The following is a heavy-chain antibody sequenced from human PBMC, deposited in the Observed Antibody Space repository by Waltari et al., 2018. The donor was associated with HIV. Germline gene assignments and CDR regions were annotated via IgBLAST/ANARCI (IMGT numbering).Heavy chain of an antibody. CDR1: GGSISSTSYY. CDR2: IYYSGST. CDR3: ARHRGDGNFVVVPAAIHFNY. D-gene: IGHD2-2*02. V-gene: IGHV4-39*01. J-gene: IGHJ4*02. Sequence: QLQLQESGPGLVKPSETLSLTCTVSGGSISSTSYYWGWIRQPPGKGLEWIGSIYYSGSTFYNPSLRSRVTIFVDTSKNQFSLKLSSVTATDTAVYYCARHRGDGNFVVVPAAIHFNYWGQGTLVTVSS.